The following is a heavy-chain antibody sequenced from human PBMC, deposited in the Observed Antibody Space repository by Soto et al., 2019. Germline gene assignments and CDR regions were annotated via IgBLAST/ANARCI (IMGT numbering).Heavy chain of an antibody. CDR1: GYTFTGYY. CDR3: ASGYYDILTGRDTKYYFDY. Sequence: ASVKVSCKASGYTFTGYYIHWVRQAPGQGLEWMGWINPNNGGTNYAQKFQGRVTMTRDTSISTAYMDLSRLISDDTAIYYCASGYYDILTGRDTKYYFDYWGQGALVTVSS. CDR2: INPNNGGT. V-gene: IGHV1-2*02. D-gene: IGHD3-9*01. J-gene: IGHJ4*02.